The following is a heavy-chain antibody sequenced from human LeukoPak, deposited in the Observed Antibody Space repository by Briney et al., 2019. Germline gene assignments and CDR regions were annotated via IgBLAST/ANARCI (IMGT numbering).Heavy chain of an antibody. CDR1: GGTFSSYA. Sequence: SVKVSCTASGGTFSSYAISWVRQAPGQGLEWMGRIIPILGIANYAQKFQGRVTITADKSTSTAYMELSSLRSEDTAVYYCAWVPMDSSGSGDYWGQGTLVTVSS. CDR3: AWVPMDSSGSGDY. V-gene: IGHV1-69*04. CDR2: IIPILGIA. D-gene: IGHD3-22*01. J-gene: IGHJ4*02.